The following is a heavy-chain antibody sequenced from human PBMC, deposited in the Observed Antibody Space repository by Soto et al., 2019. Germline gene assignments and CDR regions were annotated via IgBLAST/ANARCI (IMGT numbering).Heavy chain of an antibody. CDR2: IYYSGST. J-gene: IGHJ3*02. V-gene: IGHV4-39*01. CDR3: ARLREYSDSSGYYPAFAI. D-gene: IGHD3-22*01. Sequence: QLQLQESGPGLVKPSETLSLTCTVSGGSISSSSYYWGWIRQPPGKGLEWIGCIYYSGSTYYNPSLKSRVPISVDTSKNQFSLNLSSVTAADTAVYYCARLREYSDSSGYYPAFAIWGQGTMVTVSS. CDR1: GGSISSSSYY.